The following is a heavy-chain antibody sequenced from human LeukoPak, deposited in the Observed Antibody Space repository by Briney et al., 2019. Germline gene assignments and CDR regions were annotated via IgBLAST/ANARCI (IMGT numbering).Heavy chain of an antibody. CDR1: GGSFSGYY. V-gene: IGHV4-34*01. CDR3: ARGRSGSRANFDY. D-gene: IGHD3-3*01. Sequence: SDTLSLPCAVYGGSFSGYYWSWIRHPPGKGLEWIGEINHSGSTNYNPSLKSRVTISVDTSKNQFSLKLSSVTAADTAVYYCARGRSGSRANFDYWGQGTLVTVSS. J-gene: IGHJ4*02. CDR2: INHSGST.